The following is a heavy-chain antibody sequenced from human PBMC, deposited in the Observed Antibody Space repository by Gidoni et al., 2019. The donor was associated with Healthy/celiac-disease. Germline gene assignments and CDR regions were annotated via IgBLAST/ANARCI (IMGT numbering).Heavy chain of an antibody. Sequence: VQLVQSGAEVKKPGYSEKVSCKASGGTFSSYAISWVRQAPGQGLEWMGGIITIFGTANYAQKFQGRVTITADESTSTAYMELSSLRSEDTAVYYCARILSSGWYLFDYWGQGTLVTVSS. J-gene: IGHJ4*02. CDR3: ARILSSGWYLFDY. CDR1: GGTFSSYA. CDR2: IITIFGTA. V-gene: IGHV1-69*01. D-gene: IGHD6-19*01.